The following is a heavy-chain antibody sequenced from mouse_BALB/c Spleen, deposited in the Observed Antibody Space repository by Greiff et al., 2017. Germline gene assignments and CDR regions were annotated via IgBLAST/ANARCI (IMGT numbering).Heavy chain of an antibody. D-gene: IGHD1-1*01. CDR2: ILPGSGST. J-gene: IGHJ2*01. CDR3: ARNGFTTVVARDY. CDR1: GYTFSSYW. V-gene: IGHV1-9*01. Sequence: QVQLKESGAELMKPGASVKISCKATGYTFSSYWIEWVKQRPGHGLEWIGEILPGSGSTNYNEKFKGKATFTADTSSNTAYMQLSSLTSEDSAVYYCARNGFTTVVARDYWGQGTTLTVSS.